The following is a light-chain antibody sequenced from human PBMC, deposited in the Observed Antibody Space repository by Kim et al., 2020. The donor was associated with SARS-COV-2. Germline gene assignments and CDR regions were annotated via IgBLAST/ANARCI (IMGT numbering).Light chain of an antibody. Sequence: GQSVTISCSGDTPNIGRNTVNGYQQLPGTAPKLLIYSSNERPSGVPDRMSGFQSGTSASLAISGLQSEDEATYYCATWDDSLNGRVFGGGTQLTVL. V-gene: IGLV1-44*01. CDR1: TPNIGRNT. CDR3: ATWDDSLNGRV. CDR2: SSN. J-gene: IGLJ3*02.